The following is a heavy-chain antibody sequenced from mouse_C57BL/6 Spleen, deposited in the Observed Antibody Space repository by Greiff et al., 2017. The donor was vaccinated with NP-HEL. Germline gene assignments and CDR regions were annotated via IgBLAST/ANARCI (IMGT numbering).Heavy chain of an antibody. D-gene: IGHD1-1*01. CDR3: TPSYYYGSSYNWFAY. CDR2: IDPETGGT. V-gene: IGHV1-15*01. Sequence: QVQPQQSGAELVRPGASVTLSCKASGYTFTDYEMHWVKQTPVHGLEWIGAIDPETGGTAYNQKFKGKAILTADKSSSTAYMELRSLTSEDSAVYYCTPSYYYGSSYNWFAYWGQGTLVTVSA. J-gene: IGHJ3*01. CDR1: GYTFTDYE.